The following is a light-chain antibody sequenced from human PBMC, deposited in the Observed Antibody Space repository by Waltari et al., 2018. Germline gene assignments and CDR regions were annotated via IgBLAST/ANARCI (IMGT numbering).Light chain of an antibody. V-gene: IGKV3-20*01. J-gene: IGKJ1*01. Sequence: EIVLTQSPGTLSLSPGERATLSCRASQSVISSLAWYQQKPGQAPRLLIYDASSRATGIPDRFSGSGSGTDFSLTISRLEPEDFAVYYCQKYVRLPATFGQGTKVEIK. CDR2: DAS. CDR3: QKYVRLPAT. CDR1: QSVISS.